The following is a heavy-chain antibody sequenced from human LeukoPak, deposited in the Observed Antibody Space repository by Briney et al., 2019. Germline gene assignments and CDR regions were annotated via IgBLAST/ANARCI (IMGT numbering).Heavy chain of an antibody. V-gene: IGHV3-33*08. CDR3: ARMYYYDSSSYYRDYGMDV. CDR2: IWYDGSNK. Sequence: GGSLRLSCAASGFTFSSYGMHWVRQAPGKGLEYVAVIWYDGSNKYYADSVKGRFTISRGNSKKTLYLQMNSLRAEDTAVYYLARMYYYDSSSYYRDYGMDVWGQGTTVTVSS. D-gene: IGHD3-22*01. CDR1: GFTFSSYG. J-gene: IGHJ6*02.